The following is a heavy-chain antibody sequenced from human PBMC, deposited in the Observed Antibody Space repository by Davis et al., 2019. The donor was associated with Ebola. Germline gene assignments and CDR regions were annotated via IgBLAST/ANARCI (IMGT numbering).Heavy chain of an antibody. Sequence: PGGSLRLSCAASGFTFSSYSMNWVRQAPGKGLEWVSSISSSSSYIYYADSVKGRFTISRDNAKNSLYLQMNSLRAEDTVVYHCARGSVVVIAYDYFDYWGQGTLVTVSS. D-gene: IGHD2-21*01. CDR1: GFTFSSYS. CDR3: ARGSVVVIAYDYFDY. V-gene: IGHV3-21*01. J-gene: IGHJ4*02. CDR2: ISSSSSYI.